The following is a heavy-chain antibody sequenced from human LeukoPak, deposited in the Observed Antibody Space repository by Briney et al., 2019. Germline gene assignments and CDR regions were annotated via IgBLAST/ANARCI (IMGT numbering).Heavy chain of an antibody. D-gene: IGHD3-22*01. V-gene: IGHV3-64*01. CDR2: ISGNGGNT. CDR3: ARDHYYDSSAYYAPGGY. CDR1: GFIFSTYA. Sequence: GGSLRLSCAASGFIFSTYAMHWVRQAPGKGLEYVSSISGNGGNTYYANSVKGRFTISRDSSKNTLYLQMGSLRTEDMAVYYCARDHYYDSSAYYAPGGYWGQGTLVTVSS. J-gene: IGHJ4*02.